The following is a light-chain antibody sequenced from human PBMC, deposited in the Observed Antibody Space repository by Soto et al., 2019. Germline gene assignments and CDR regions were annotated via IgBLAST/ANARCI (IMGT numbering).Light chain of an antibody. CDR1: QSIYSY. J-gene: IGKJ2*01. CDR3: QRRSDWPRT. V-gene: IGKV3-11*01. Sequence: EIVLTQSPATLSLSPGERATLSCSASQSIYSYLAWYQQKPGQAPRLLIYDASIRATGIPARFSARRSGTDLTLTIRTPEPEDVAVYYCQRRSDWPRTFGRVTKLEIK. CDR2: DAS.